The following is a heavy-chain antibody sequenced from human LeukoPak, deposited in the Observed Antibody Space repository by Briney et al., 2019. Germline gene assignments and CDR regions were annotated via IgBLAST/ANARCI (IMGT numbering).Heavy chain of an antibody. V-gene: IGHV3-11*06. CDR3: ARDPRGPDY. Sequence: GGSLRLSCAASGFAFGDYHMSWIRQAPGKGLEWVSYISRSSDYKDFADSVRGRFTVSRDNAKDSLYLQMNSLRVEDTAVYYCARDPRGPDYWGQGTLVTVSS. J-gene: IGHJ4*02. CDR2: ISRSSDYK. CDR1: GFAFGDYH.